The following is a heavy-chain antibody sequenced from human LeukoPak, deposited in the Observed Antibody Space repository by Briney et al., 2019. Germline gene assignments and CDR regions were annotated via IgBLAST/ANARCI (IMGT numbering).Heavy chain of an antibody. V-gene: IGHV1-2*02. CDR1: GYTFTGYY. CDR2: INPNSGGT. CDR3: ARVLDCGYPVWDC. Sequence: GASVKVSCKASGYTFTGYYMHWVRQAPGQGLEWMGWINPNSGGTNYAQKFQGRVTMTRDTSISTAYMELSRLRSDDTAVYYCARVLDCGYPVWDCWGQGTLVTVSS. D-gene: IGHD5-12*01. J-gene: IGHJ4*02.